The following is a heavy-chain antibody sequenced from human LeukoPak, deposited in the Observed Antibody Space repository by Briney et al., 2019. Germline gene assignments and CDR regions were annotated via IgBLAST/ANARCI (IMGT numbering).Heavy chain of an antibody. CDR3: ARTRETRSLWFDP. D-gene: IGHD3-10*01. CDR1: GYTFTSHG. J-gene: IGHJ5*02. CDR2: ISAYNGNT. V-gene: IGHV1-18*01. Sequence: GASVKVSCKASGYTFTSHGISWVRQAPGQGLEWMGCISAYNGNTNYAQKLQGRVTMTTDTSTSTAYMELRSLRSDDTAVYYCARTRETRSLWFDPWGQGTLVTVSS.